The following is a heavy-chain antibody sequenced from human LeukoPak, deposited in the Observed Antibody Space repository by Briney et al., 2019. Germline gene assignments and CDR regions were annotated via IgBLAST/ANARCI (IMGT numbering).Heavy chain of an antibody. CDR1: GYTLTELS. V-gene: IGHV1-24*01. CDR3: ATDSPLGYYYGSSGYNYDAFDI. D-gene: IGHD3-22*01. CDR2: FDPEDGET. J-gene: IGHJ3*02. Sequence: GASVKVSCTVSGYTLTELSMHWVRQAPGKGLEWMGGFDPEDGETIYAQKFQGRVTMTEDTSTDTAYMELSSLRSEDTAVYYCATDSPLGYYYGSSGYNYDAFDIWGQGTMVTVSS.